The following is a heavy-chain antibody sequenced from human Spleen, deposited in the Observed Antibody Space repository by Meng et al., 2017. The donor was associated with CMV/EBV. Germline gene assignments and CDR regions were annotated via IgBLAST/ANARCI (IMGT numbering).Heavy chain of an antibody. Sequence: CADSGGSISSSNWWSWVRQPPGKGLEWIGEIYHSGSTNYNPSLKSRVTISVDKSKNQFSLKLSSVTAEDTAVYYCARWGTNTAMVIDYWGQGTLVTVSS. V-gene: IGHV4-4*02. CDR1: GGSISSSNW. J-gene: IGHJ4*02. D-gene: IGHD5-18*01. CDR3: ARWGTNTAMVIDY. CDR2: IYHSGST.